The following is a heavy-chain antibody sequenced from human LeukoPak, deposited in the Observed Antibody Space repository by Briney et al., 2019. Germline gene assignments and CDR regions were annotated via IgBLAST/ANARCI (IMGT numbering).Heavy chain of an antibody. D-gene: IGHD3-9*01. V-gene: IGHV1-3*01. Sequence: GASVKVSCKASGYTFTSYAMHWVRQAPGQRLEWMGWITAGNGNTKYSQKFQGRVTITREISAGTAYMELSSLRSEDTAVYYCARGEGYDILTGYYKTDWFDPWGQGTLVTVSS. CDR3: ARGEGYDILTGYYKTDWFDP. CDR2: ITAGNGNT. J-gene: IGHJ5*02. CDR1: GYTFTSYA.